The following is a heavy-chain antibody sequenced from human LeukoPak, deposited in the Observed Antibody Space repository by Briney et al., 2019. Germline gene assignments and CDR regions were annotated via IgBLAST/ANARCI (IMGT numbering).Heavy chain of an antibody. CDR1: GFTFSSYG. V-gene: IGHV3-33*01. D-gene: IGHD4-17*01. CDR2: IWYDGSNK. CDR3: ARDLHGEKYYYYYYGMDV. Sequence: GRSLGLSCAASGFTFSSYGMHWVRQAPGKGLEWVAVIWYDGSNKYYADSVKGRFTISRDNSKNTLYLQMNSLRAEDTAVYYCARDLHGEKYYYYYYGMDVWGQGTTVTVSS. J-gene: IGHJ6*02.